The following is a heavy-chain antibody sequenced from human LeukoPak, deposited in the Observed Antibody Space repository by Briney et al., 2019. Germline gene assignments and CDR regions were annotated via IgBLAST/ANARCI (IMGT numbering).Heavy chain of an antibody. V-gene: IGHV3-73*01. CDR1: GFTFSGSA. CDR3: TSQPLYYYDSSGYSHYYYYMDV. J-gene: IGHJ6*03. D-gene: IGHD3-22*01. Sequence: PGGSLRLSCAASGFTFSGSAMHWVRQASGKGLEWVGRIRSKANSYATAYAASVKGRFTISRDDSKNTAYLQMNSLKTEDTAAYYCTSQPLYYYDSSGYSHYYYYMDVWGKGTTVTVSS. CDR2: IRSKANSYAT.